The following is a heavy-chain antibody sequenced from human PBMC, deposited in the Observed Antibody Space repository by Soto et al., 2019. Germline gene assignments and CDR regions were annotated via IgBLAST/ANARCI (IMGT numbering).Heavy chain of an antibody. D-gene: IGHD6-19*01. Sequence: SGPTLVNPTQTLTLTCTFSGFSLSTNGVRVGWIRQPPGMALEWLAIISWNDEKHYSPSLKNRLTITKDTSKNQVVLTMTNMDPVDTATYYCAHRRVWSSDWYDWFEPWGQGRLVTVSS. CDR3: AHRRVWSSDWYDWFEP. J-gene: IGHJ5*02. CDR2: ISWNDEK. V-gene: IGHV2-5*01. CDR1: GFSLSTNGVR.